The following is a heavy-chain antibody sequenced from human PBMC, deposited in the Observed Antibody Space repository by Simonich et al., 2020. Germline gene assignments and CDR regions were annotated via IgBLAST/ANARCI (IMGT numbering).Heavy chain of an antibody. CDR1: GFTFSSYA. CDR3: AKRSGVSITGTFDY. CDR2: ISGSGGST. V-gene: IGHV3-23*01. J-gene: IGHJ4*02. D-gene: IGHD1-7*01. Sequence: EVQLLESGGGLVQPGGSLRLSCAASGFTFSSYAMSWVRQAPGKGVGWVSAISGSGGSTYYADSVKGRFTISRDNSKNTLYLQMNSLRAEDTAVYYCAKRSGVSITGTFDYWGQGTLVTVSS.